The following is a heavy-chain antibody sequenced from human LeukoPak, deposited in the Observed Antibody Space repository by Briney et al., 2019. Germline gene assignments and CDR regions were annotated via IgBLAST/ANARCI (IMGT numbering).Heavy chain of an antibody. V-gene: IGHV4-30-2*01. CDR3: ARTPHDFWSGSLSLVMADY. J-gene: IGHJ4*02. CDR1: GGSISSGDYY. CDR2: IYHSGNT. Sequence: PSETLSLTCTVSGGSISSGDYYWTWIRQPPGKGLEWIGYIYHSGNTYYNPSLKSRVTISVDRSRNQFSLKLSSVTAADTAVYYCARTPHDFWSGSLSLVMADYWGQGTLVTVSS. D-gene: IGHD3-3*01.